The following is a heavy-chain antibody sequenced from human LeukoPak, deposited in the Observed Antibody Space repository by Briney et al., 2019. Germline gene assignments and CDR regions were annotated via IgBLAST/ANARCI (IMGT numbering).Heavy chain of an antibody. D-gene: IGHD3-3*01. V-gene: IGHV3-21*01. CDR3: ARATHYDPDLYAFDI. CDR2: ISSSSSYI. J-gene: IGHJ3*02. CDR1: GFTFSSYS. Sequence: GGSLRLSCAASGFTFSSYSMNWVRQAPEKGLEWVSSISSSSSYIYYADSVKGRFTISRDNAKNSLYLQMNSLRAEDTAVYYCARATHYDPDLYAFDIWGQGTMVTVSS.